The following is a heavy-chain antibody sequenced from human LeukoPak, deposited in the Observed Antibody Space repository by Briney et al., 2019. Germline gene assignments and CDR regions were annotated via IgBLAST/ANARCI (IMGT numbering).Heavy chain of an antibody. CDR1: GLTFRDYY. D-gene: IGHD5-24*01. CDR3: ARGRDGYNSGAFDI. CDR2: ISSSGSTI. V-gene: IGHV3-11*04. J-gene: IGHJ3*02. Sequence: GGSLRLSCAASGLTFRDYYMSWIRQAPGKGLEWVSYISSSGSTIYYADSVKGRFTIYRDSAKNSLYLQMNSLRAEDTAVYSCARGRDGYNSGAFDIWGQGTMVTVSS.